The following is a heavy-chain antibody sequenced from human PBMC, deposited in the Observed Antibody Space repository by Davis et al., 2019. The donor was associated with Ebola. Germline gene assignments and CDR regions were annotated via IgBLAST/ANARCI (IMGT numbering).Heavy chain of an antibody. J-gene: IGHJ4*02. CDR1: GGSISSSSYY. CDR2: IYYSGST. Sequence: SETLSLTCTVSGGSISSSSYYWGWIRQPPGKGLEWIGSIYYSGSTYYNPSLKSRVTISVDTSKNQFSLKLSSVTAADTAVYYCASLDGWGSIDYWGQGTLVTVSS. V-gene: IGHV4-39*01. CDR3: ASLDGWGSIDY. D-gene: IGHD3-16*01.